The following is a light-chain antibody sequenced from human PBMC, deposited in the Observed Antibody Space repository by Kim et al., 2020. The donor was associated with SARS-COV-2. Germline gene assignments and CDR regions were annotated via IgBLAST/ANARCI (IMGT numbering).Light chain of an antibody. CDR3: STRDSSGNRRV. CDR1: GLRTFY. V-gene: IGLV3-19*01. J-gene: IGLJ1*01. Sequence: AVGQTVRITCQGDGLRTFYASWYQQKPGQAPVLVIYGRNNRPSRIPDRFSGSRSGDTDSLSIIGAQAEDEADYYCSTRDSSGNRRVFGAGTKVTVL. CDR2: GRN.